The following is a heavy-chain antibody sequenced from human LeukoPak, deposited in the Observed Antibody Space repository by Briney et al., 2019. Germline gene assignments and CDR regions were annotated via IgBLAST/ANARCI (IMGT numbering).Heavy chain of an antibody. V-gene: IGHV4-61*02. CDR1: GGSISSGSYY. CDR3: ARVYRDVVVPPTSEYVFDI. Sequence: SETLSLTCTVSGGSISSGSYYWSWIRQPAGKGLEWIGRIYTSGSTDYSPSLKSRVTMSVDTSKNQFSLKLSSVTAADTAVYYCARVYRDVVVPPTSEYVFDIWGQGTMVTVSS. CDR2: IYTSGST. J-gene: IGHJ3*02. D-gene: IGHD2-2*01.